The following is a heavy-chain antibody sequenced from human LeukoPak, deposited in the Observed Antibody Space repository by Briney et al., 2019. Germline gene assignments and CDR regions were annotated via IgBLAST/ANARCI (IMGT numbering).Heavy chain of an antibody. J-gene: IGHJ4*02. CDR1: GGSFSGYY. CDR2: INHNGST. Sequence: SETLSLTCAVYGGSFSGYYWSWIRQPPGKGLEWIGEINHNGSTNYNPSLKSRVTISVDTSKNQFSLKLSSVTAADTAVYYCARGRDSSGWRPTDYWGQGTLVTVSA. V-gene: IGHV4-34*01. D-gene: IGHD6-19*01. CDR3: ARGRDSSGWRPTDY.